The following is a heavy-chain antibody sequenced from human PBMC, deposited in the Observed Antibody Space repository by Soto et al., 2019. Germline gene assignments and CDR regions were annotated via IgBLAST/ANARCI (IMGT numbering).Heavy chain of an antibody. J-gene: IGHJ3*02. Sequence: PGGSLRLSCAASGFTFSSYEMNWVRQAPGKGLEWVSYISSSGSTIYYADSVEGRFTISRDNAKNSLYLQMNSLRAEDTAVYYCANSYYYDSSGYNDAFDIWGQGTMVTVSS. V-gene: IGHV3-48*03. CDR1: GFTFSSYE. D-gene: IGHD3-22*01. CDR3: ANSYYYDSSGYNDAFDI. CDR2: ISSSGSTI.